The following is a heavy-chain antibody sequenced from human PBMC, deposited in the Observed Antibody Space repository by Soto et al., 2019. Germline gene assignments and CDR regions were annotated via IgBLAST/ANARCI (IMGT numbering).Heavy chain of an antibody. CDR3: AIRDYCSGGSCGDAFDI. CDR1: GGTFSSYT. Sequence: SVKVSCKASGGTFSSYTISWVRQAPGQGLEWMGRIIPILGIANYAQKFQGRVTITADKSTSTAYMELSSLRSEETAVYYCAIRDYCSGGSCGDAFDIWGQGTMVTVSS. D-gene: IGHD2-15*01. V-gene: IGHV1-69*02. CDR2: IIPILGIA. J-gene: IGHJ3*02.